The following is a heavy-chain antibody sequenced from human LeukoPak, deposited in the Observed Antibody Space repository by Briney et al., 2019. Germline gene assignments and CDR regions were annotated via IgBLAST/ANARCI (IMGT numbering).Heavy chain of an antibody. V-gene: IGHV3-23*01. D-gene: IGHD6-13*01. CDR3: AKDPDGQYTYSWYFTDY. CDR1: GFTFTNYA. Sequence: GGSLRLSCAASGFTFTNYAMNWVRQAPGKGMEWVSSITGSGVRTSYADSVKGRLTLCRDNSKNTLYLQMSSLRAEDTAVYYCAKDPDGQYTYSWYFTDYWGQGTLVTVSS. J-gene: IGHJ4*02. CDR2: ITGSGVRT.